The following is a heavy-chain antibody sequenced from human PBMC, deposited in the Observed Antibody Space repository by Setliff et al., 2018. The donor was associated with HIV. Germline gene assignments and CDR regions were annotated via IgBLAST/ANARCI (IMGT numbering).Heavy chain of an antibody. Sequence: AASVKVSCKASGYTFTNYGINWVRQAPGQGPEWMGWISTYNGNTSNTQNLQGRVTMTTDTSTNTAYMELRSLTSDDTAVYYCARDKALYYYDGSGSPLFDIWGQGTMVT. CDR2: ISTYNGNT. J-gene: IGHJ3*02. D-gene: IGHD3-22*01. CDR1: GYTFTNYG. V-gene: IGHV1-18*01. CDR3: ARDKALYYYDGSGSPLFDI.